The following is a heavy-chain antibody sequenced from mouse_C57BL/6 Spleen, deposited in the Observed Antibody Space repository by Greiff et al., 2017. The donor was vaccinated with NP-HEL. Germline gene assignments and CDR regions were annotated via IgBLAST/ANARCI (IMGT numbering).Heavy chain of an antibody. D-gene: IGHD2-4*01. CDR3: ARSGDYDGYYAMDY. Sequence: VQLQQPGAELVRPGSSVKLSCKASGYTFTSYWMHWVKQRPIQGLEWIGNIDPSDSETHYNQKFKDKATLTVDKSSSTAYMQLSSLTSEDSAVYYCARSGDYDGYYAMDYWGQGTSVTVSS. V-gene: IGHV1-52*01. J-gene: IGHJ4*01. CDR1: GYTFTSYW. CDR2: IDPSDSET.